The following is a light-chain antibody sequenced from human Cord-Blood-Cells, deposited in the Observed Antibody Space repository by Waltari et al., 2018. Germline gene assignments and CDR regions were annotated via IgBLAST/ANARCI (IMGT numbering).Light chain of an antibody. Sequence: QAVVTQEPSLTVSPGGTVTLTCGSSTGAVTSGPYPYWFQQKPGQAPRTLSYDTSNKHSGTPARCSGSLLGGKAALTLSGAQPEDEAEYYCLLSYSGARVFGGGTKLTVL. CDR3: LLSYSGARV. CDR1: TGAVTSGPY. J-gene: IGLJ3*02. CDR2: DTS. V-gene: IGLV7-46*01.